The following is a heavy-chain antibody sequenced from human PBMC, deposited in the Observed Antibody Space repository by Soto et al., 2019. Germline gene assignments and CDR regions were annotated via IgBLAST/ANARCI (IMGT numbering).Heavy chain of an antibody. V-gene: IGHV1-18*01. CDR2: ISAYNGNT. CDR3: ARDPPYDYVWGSYRSDY. J-gene: IGHJ4*02. Sequence: QVQLVQSGAEVKKPGASVEVSCKASGYTFTSYGISWVRQAPGQGLEWMGWISAYNGNTNYAQKLQGRVTMTTDTSTSTAYMELRSLRSDDTAVYYCARDPPYDYVWGSYRSDYWGQGTLVTVSS. D-gene: IGHD3-16*02. CDR1: GYTFTSYG.